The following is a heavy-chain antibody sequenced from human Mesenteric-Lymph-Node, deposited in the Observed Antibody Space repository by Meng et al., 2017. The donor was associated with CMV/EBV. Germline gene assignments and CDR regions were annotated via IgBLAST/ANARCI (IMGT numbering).Heavy chain of an antibody. D-gene: IGHD3-10*01. V-gene: IGHV3-11*04. CDR2: ISSSGSNI. Sequence: GESLKISCAASGFTFSDYYMTWIRQAPGKGLEWVSYISSSGSNIYYADSVKGRFTISRDNAKNSLYLQMNNLRDEDTAVYYCARGNYYSGSGSYRGWFDPWGQGTLVTVSS. CDR1: GFTFSDYY. CDR3: ARGNYYSGSGSYRGWFDP. J-gene: IGHJ5*02.